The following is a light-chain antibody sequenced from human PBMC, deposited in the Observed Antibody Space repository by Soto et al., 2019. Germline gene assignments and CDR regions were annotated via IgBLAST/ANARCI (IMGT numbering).Light chain of an antibody. Sequence: EIVMTQSPATLSVSPGERATLSCRASEKVITNLAWFQQKPGQAPSLLVYGASTRATGIPARFSHSGSGTDFTLTISILQSEDFAVYYCLQYYSCPYTVGPGTKLEI. CDR3: LQYYSCPYT. J-gene: IGKJ2*01. CDR1: EKVITN. CDR2: GAS. V-gene: IGKV3-15*01.